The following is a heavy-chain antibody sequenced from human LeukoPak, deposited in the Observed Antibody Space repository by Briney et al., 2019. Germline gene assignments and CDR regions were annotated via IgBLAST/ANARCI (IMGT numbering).Heavy chain of an antibody. V-gene: IGHV1-69*06. CDR2: IIPIFGTA. Sequence: SVKVSCKASGGTFSSYAISWVRQAPGQGLEWMGGIIPIFGTANYAQKFQGRVTMTEDTSTDTAYMELSSLRSEDTAVYYCATENSGSYAYWGQGTLVTVSS. J-gene: IGHJ4*02. D-gene: IGHD1-26*01. CDR3: ATENSGSYAY. CDR1: GGTFSSYA.